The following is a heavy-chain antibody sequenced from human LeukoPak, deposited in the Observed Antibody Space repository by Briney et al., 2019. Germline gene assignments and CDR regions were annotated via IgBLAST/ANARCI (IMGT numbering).Heavy chain of an antibody. Sequence: SETLSLTCAVYGGSFSGYYWSWIRQPPGKGLEWIGEINHSGSTNYNPSLKSRVTISVDTSKSQFSLKLSSVTAADAAVYYCARAGYSYGTGYYFDYWGQGALVTVSS. D-gene: IGHD5-18*01. CDR1: GGSFSGYY. CDR2: INHSGST. J-gene: IGHJ4*02. V-gene: IGHV4-34*01. CDR3: ARAGYSYGTGYYFDY.